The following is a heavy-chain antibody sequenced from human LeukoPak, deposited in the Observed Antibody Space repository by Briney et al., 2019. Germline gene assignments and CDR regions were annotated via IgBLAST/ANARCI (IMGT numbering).Heavy chain of an antibody. CDR1: GFTFSSYA. CDR3: AREVRGDYFDF. Sequence: GGSLRLSCAASGFTFSSYAMGWVRQAPGKGLQWVSTISNSDGNTYYADSVKGRFTISRDNSKNTLYLQMNSLRADDTAVYYCAREVRGDYFDFWGQGTLVTVSS. J-gene: IGHJ4*02. D-gene: IGHD3-16*01. CDR2: ISNSDGNT. V-gene: IGHV3-23*01.